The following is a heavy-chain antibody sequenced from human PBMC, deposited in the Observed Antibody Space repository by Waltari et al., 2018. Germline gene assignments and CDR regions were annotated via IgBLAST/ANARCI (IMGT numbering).Heavy chain of an antibody. V-gene: IGHV5-51*01. CDR1: GYSFTSYW. CDR2: IDPCDSDT. D-gene: IGHD2-15*01. CDR3: ASLTGCSGGSCYGLRFDP. J-gene: IGHJ5*02. Sequence: EVQLVQSGAEVKKPGESLKISCKGSGYSFTSYWIGWVRQMPGKGLEWMGLIDPCDSDTRSRPSFQGKVTSSAGKSISTAYLQWSSLKASDTAMYYCASLTGCSGGSCYGLRFDPWGQGTLVTVSS.